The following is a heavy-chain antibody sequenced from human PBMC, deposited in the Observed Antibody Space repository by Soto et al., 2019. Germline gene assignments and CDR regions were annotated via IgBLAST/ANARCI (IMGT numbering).Heavy chain of an antibody. CDR1: GFTFTSSS. CDR2: IVVGSGNT. V-gene: IGHV1-58*01. J-gene: IGHJ6*02. Sequence: SVKVSCKASGFTFTSSSVQWVRQARGQRLEWIGWIVVGSGNTNYAQKFQERVTITRDMSTSTAYMELSSLRSEDTAVYYCAAQSSSRYYYYGMDVWGQGTTVTVSS. CDR3: AAQSSSRYYYYGMDV. D-gene: IGHD6-6*01.